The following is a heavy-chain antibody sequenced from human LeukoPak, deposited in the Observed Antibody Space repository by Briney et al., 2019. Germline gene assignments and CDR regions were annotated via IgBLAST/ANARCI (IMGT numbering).Heavy chain of an antibody. CDR3: ARGRGGYCTNGVCYNRFYYYYYGMDV. V-gene: IGHV4-30-2*01. CDR1: GGSISSGGYS. D-gene: IGHD2-8*01. CDR2: IYHSGST. Sequence: SQTLSLTCAVSGGSISSGGYSWSWIRQPPGKGLEWIGYIYHSGSTYYNPSLKSRVTISVDRSKNQFSLKLSSVTAADTAVYYCARGRGGYCTNGVCYNRFYYYYYGMDVWGQGTTVTVSS. J-gene: IGHJ6*02.